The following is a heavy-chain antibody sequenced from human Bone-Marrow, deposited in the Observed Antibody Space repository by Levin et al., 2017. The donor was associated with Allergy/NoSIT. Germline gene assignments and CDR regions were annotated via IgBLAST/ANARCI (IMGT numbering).Heavy chain of an antibody. CDR3: AKVWEAAEDVDY. V-gene: IGHV3-23*01. CDR1: GFTFSKYV. Sequence: GGSLRLSCAASGFTFSKYVMSWVRQAPGRGLECVATITTSGAATYFGDSVRGRFTITRDNSKSTLFLQMKGLRAEDSAVYFCAKVWEAAEDVDYWGQGTLVTVSS. J-gene: IGHJ4*02. CDR2: ITTSGAAT. D-gene: IGHD1-26*01.